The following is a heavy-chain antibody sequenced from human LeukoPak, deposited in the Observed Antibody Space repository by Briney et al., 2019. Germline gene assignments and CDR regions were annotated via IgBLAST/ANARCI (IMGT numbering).Heavy chain of an antibody. CDR2: IIPIFGTA. V-gene: IGHV1-69*13. D-gene: IGHD5-24*01. CDR3: AMPSRVEMATIQDPPSLTFDY. J-gene: IGHJ4*02. CDR1: GGTFSSYA. Sequence: ASVKVSCKASGGTFSSYAISWVRQAPGQGLEWMGGIIPIFGTANYAQKFQGRVTITADESTSTAYMELSSLRSEDTAVYYCAMPSRVEMATIQDPPSLTFDYWGQGTLVTVSS.